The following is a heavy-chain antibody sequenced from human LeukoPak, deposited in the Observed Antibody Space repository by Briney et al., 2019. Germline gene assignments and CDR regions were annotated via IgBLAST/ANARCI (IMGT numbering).Heavy chain of an antibody. CDR2: ISSRGSTI. CDR1: GFTFSSYE. J-gene: IGHJ4*02. Sequence: GGSLRLSCAASGFTFSSYEMNWVRQAPGKGLEWVSYISSRGSTIYYADSVKGRFTISRDNAKNSLYLQMNSLRAEDTAVYYCARDGYSSGWQEVGGDYWGQGTLVTVSS. D-gene: IGHD6-19*01. V-gene: IGHV3-48*03. CDR3: ARDGYSSGWQEVGGDY.